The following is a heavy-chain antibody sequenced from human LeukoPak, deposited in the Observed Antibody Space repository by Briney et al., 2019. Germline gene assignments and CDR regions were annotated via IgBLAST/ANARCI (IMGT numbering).Heavy chain of an antibody. Sequence: PGASLRLSCAASGFIFRNYAMSWVRQAPGKGLEWVSAITGSGDTTYYADSVKGRFTISRDNSKNALYVEMNTLRAEDTAVYYCVKWGDYDSYCVPDFWGQGTLVTVSS. J-gene: IGHJ4*02. V-gene: IGHV3-23*01. CDR2: ITGSGDTT. CDR3: VKWGDYDSYCVPDF. D-gene: IGHD3-22*01. CDR1: GFIFRNYA.